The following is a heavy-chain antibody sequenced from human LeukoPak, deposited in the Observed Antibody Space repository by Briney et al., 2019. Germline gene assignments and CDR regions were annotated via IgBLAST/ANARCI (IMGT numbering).Heavy chain of an antibody. CDR1: GFTFSRYW. CDR2: ISWNSGSI. J-gene: IGHJ6*02. Sequence: GGSLRLSCAASGFTFSRYWMHWVRQAPGKGLEWVSGISWNSGSINYADSVRGRFTISRDNAKNSLYLQMNTLRPEDTGLYYCAKDGMATTRSYYGMDVWGQGTTVTVSS. CDR3: AKDGMATTRSYYGMDV. D-gene: IGHD5-24*01. V-gene: IGHV3-9*01.